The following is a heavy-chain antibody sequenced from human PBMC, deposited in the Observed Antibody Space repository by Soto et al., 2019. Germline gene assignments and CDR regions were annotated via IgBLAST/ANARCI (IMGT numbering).Heavy chain of an antibody. CDR2: IKPDESEK. CDR3: VRGGSNYAS. D-gene: IGHD4-4*01. J-gene: IGHJ5*02. V-gene: IGHV3-7*01. Sequence: EVQLVESGGGLVQPGGSLRLSCTASGFTFSDSWMTWVRQAPGKGLELVARIKPDESEKKYADSVRGRLSISRDNAKNSMYLQIDSLRGEDTAVYYCVRGGSNYASWGQGTLVTVSS. CDR1: GFTFSDSW.